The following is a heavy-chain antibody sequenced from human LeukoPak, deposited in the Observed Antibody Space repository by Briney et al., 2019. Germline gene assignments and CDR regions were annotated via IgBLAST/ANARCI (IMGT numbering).Heavy chain of an antibody. D-gene: IGHD3-9*01. V-gene: IGHV1-69*13. CDR3: ARSYYDILTGPYRPYYYYGMDV. J-gene: IGHJ6*02. CDR1: GGTFCSYA. Sequence: SVKVSCKASGGTFCSYAISWVRQAPGQGLEWMGGIIPIFGTANYAQKFQGRVTITADESTSTAYMELSSLRSGDTAVYYCARSYYDILTGPYRPYYYYGMDVWGQGTTVTVSS. CDR2: IIPIFGTA.